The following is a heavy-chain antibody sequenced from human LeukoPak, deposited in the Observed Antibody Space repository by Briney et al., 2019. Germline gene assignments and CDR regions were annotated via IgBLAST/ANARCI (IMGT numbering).Heavy chain of an antibody. CDR2: IKSKTDGGTT. CDR1: AFTFSNAW. D-gene: IGHD6-13*01. J-gene: IGHJ4*02. Sequence: PGGSLRLSCAASAFTFSNAWMSWVRQAPGKGLEWVGRIKSKTDGGTTDYAAPVKGRFTISRDDSKNTLYLQMNSLKTEDTAVYYCTTEIAAAGTFHFDYWGQGTLVTVSS. V-gene: IGHV3-15*01. CDR3: TTEIAAAGTFHFDY.